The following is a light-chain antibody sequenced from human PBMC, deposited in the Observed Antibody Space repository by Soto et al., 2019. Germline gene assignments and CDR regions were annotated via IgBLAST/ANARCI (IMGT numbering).Light chain of an antibody. CDR1: SSDVGGYNY. V-gene: IGLV2-14*01. J-gene: IGLJ1*01. CDR2: EVS. Sequence: SALTQPASVSGSPGQSITISCTGTSSDVGGYNYVCWYQQHPGKAPKLMIYEVSNRPSGVSTRFSGSKSGNTASLTISGLQAEDEADYYCSSYTSGSTLYVFGTGTKVTVL. CDR3: SSYTSGSTLYV.